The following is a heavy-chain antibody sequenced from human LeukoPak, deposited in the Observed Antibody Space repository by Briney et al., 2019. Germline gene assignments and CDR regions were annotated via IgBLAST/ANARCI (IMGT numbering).Heavy chain of an antibody. CDR1: GTSMINSHY. CDR3: ARNMTAITRLDVFDL. D-gene: IGHD2-21*02. V-gene: IGHV4-39*02. CDR2: IYYSGST. J-gene: IGHJ3*01. Sequence: SETLSLTCTVSGTSMINSHYWGWIRQSPGRGLEWIGSIYYSGSTFYNPSLKSRITISVDTSKNHFSLELRSVTAADTAIYYCARNMTAITRLDVFDLWGPGTMVTVSS.